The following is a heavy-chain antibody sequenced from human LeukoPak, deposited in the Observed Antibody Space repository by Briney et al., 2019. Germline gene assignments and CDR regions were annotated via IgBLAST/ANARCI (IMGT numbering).Heavy chain of an antibody. CDR3: ASGRDGYNPHYYYYYMDV. CDR2: IYYSGST. J-gene: IGHJ6*03. Sequence: SETLSLTCTVSGGSISSYHWSWIRQPPGKGLEWIGYIYYSGSTNYNPSLKSRVTISVDTSKNQFSLKLSSVTAADTAVYYCASGRDGYNPHYYYYYMDVWGKGTTVTVSS. CDR1: GGSISSYH. D-gene: IGHD5-24*01. V-gene: IGHV4-59*01.